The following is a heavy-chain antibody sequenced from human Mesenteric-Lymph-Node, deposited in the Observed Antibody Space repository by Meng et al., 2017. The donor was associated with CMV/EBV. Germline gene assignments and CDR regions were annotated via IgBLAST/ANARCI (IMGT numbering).Heavy chain of an antibody. V-gene: IGHV3-30*12. D-gene: IGHD3-3*01. CDR2: VSSDGSTK. Sequence: GGSLRLSCAASGFTFSSYGMHWVRQAPGKGLEWVAVVSSDGSTKYYADSVKGRFTISRDNGKNAVYLQMNRLRAEDTAVYYCAREPLGVGVAVRITIFGVVIRGPYYFDYWGQGTLVTVSS. CDR3: AREPLGVGVAVRITIFGVVIRGPYYFDY. J-gene: IGHJ4*02. CDR1: GFTFSSYG.